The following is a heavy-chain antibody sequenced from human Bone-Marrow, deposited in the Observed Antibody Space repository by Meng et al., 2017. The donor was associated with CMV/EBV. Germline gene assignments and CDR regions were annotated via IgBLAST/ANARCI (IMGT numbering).Heavy chain of an antibody. D-gene: IGHD1-26*01. Sequence: ASVKVSCKASGYTFTGYYMHWVRQAPGQGLEWMGWINPNSGGTNYAQKFQGRVTMTRDTSIRTAYMELSRLTSDDTVVYDRALGRRAICGSYYGWAWFDPWGQGTLVTVSS. CDR1: GYTFTGYY. CDR3: ALGRRAICGSYYGWAWFDP. CDR2: INPNSGGT. V-gene: IGHV1-2*02. J-gene: IGHJ5*02.